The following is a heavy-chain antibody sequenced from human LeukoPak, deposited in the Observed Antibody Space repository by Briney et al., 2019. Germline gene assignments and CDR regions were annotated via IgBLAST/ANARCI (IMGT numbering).Heavy chain of an antibody. Sequence: ASVKVSCKASGYTFTGYYMHWVRQAPGQGLEWMGWINPNSGGTNYAQKFQGRVTMTRDTSISTAYMELSRLRSDDTAVYYCARDSAFSGSYVLGFEYFQHWGQGTLVTVSS. CDR2: INPNSGGT. D-gene: IGHD1-26*01. V-gene: IGHV1-2*02. CDR1: GYTFTGYY. J-gene: IGHJ1*01. CDR3: ARDSAFSGSYVLGFEYFQH.